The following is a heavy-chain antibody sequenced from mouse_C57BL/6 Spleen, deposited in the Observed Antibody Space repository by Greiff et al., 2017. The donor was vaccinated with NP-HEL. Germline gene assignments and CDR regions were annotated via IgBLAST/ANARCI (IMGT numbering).Heavy chain of an antibody. CDR2: ISYSGST. D-gene: IGHD2-2*01. Sequence: EVQLQESGPGMVKPSQSLSLTCTVTGYSITSGYDWHWIRHFPGNKLEWMGYISYSGSTNYNPSIKSRISITHDTSKNHFFLKLNSVTTEDTATYYCARGTMVTTFDYWGQGTTLTVSS. CDR3: ARGTMVTTFDY. J-gene: IGHJ2*01. V-gene: IGHV3-1*01. CDR1: GYSITSGYD.